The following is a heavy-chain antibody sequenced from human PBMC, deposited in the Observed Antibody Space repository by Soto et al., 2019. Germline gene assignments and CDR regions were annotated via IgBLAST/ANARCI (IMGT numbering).Heavy chain of an antibody. J-gene: IGHJ6*03. Sequence: ASVKVSCKASGYTFTSYYMHWVRQAPGQGLEWMGIINPSGGSTSYAQKFQGRVTMTRDTSTSTVYMELSSLRSEDTAVYYCARSGLNIPNYYYYYMDVRGKGTTVTVSS. CDR3: ARSGLNIPNYYYYYMDV. V-gene: IGHV1-46*03. CDR2: INPSGGST. CDR1: GYTFTSYY. D-gene: IGHD6-19*01.